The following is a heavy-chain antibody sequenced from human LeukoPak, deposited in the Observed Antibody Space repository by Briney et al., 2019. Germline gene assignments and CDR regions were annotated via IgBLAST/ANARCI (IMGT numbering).Heavy chain of an antibody. J-gene: IGHJ4*02. CDR3: ATDMVVTSDY. CDR1: GGTFSSYA. CDR2: VDPEDGET. V-gene: IGHV1-69-2*01. Sequence: ASVKVSCKASGGTFSSYAISWVRQAPGKGLEWMGLVDPEDGETIYAEKFQGRVTITADTSTDTAYMELSSLRSEDTAVYYCATDMVVTSDYWGQGTLVTVSS. D-gene: IGHD3-10*01.